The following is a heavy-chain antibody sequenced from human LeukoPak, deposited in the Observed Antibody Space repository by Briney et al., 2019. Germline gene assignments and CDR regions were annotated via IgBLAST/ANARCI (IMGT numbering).Heavy chain of an antibody. CDR1: GFTFSIYA. Sequence: PGRSLRLSCAASGFTFSIYAMHWVRPAPGKGLEWVAVISYDGSNKYYADSVKGRFTISRDNSKNTLYLQMNRLRAEDTAVYYCARGPFIVGATRGFAFDIWGQGTMVTVYS. D-gene: IGHD1-26*01. CDR3: ARGPFIVGATRGFAFDI. CDR2: ISYDGSNK. J-gene: IGHJ3*02. V-gene: IGHV3-30*04.